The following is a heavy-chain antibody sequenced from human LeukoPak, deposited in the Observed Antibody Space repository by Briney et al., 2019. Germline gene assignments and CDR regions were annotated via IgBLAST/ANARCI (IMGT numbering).Heavy chain of an antibody. J-gene: IGHJ4*02. D-gene: IGHD6-19*01. CDR1: GDSISSYY. CDR2: IYYSGST. CDR3: ASQQWLATHYFDY. Sequence: SETLSLTCTVSGDSISSYYWSWIRQPPGKGLEWIGYIYYSGSTNYNPSLKSRVTMSVDTSKNQFSLKLSSVTAADTAVYYCASQQWLATHYFDYWGQGTLVTVSS. V-gene: IGHV4-59*12.